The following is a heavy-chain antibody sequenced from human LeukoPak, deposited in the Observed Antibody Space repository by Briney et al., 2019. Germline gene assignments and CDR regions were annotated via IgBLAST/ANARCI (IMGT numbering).Heavy chain of an antibody. D-gene: IGHD2-21*02. V-gene: IGHV1-2*02. CDR1: GFTFTGYY. CDR3: EREGNELLSKNFDY. J-gene: IGHJ4*02. Sequence: ASVKVSCKASGFTFTGYYIHWVRQAPGQGLEWMGYINPHSGGTNSPQKFQGRVTMTTDTSISAAYMELSSLISDDTAMYYCEREGNELLSKNFDYWGQGTLVTVSS. CDR2: INPHSGGT.